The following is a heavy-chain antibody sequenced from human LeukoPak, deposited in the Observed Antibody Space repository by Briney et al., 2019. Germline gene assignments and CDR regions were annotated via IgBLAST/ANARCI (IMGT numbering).Heavy chain of an antibody. V-gene: IGHV4-34*01. Sequence: PSETLSLTCAVYGGSFSGYYWSWIRQPPGKGLEGIGEINHSGSTNYNPSLKSRVTISVDTSKNQFSLKLSSVTAADTAVYYCARSRGRDGYNYGGFDYWGQGTLVTVSS. CDR1: GGSFSGYY. J-gene: IGHJ4*02. CDR3: ARSRGRDGYNYGGFDY. CDR2: INHSGST. D-gene: IGHD5-24*01.